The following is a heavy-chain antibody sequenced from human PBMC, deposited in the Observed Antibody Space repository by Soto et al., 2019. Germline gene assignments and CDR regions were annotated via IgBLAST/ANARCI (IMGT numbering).Heavy chain of an antibody. Sequence: PGGSLRLSCAASGFPFSSYGMHWVRQAPGKGLEWVAVIWYDGSNKYYADSVKGRFTISRDNSKNTLYLQMNSLRAEDTAVYYCARCPNYGGKAPPYYYYYGMDVWGQGTTVTVSS. V-gene: IGHV3-33*01. CDR2: IWYDGSNK. J-gene: IGHJ6*02. CDR3: ARCPNYGGKAPPYYYYYGMDV. CDR1: GFPFSSYG. D-gene: IGHD2-15*01.